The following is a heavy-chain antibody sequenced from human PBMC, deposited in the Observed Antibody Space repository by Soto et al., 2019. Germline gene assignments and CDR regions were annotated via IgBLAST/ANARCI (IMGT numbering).Heavy chain of an antibody. D-gene: IGHD7-27*01. CDR1: GGSISSYY. CDR2: IYYSVST. CDR3: ARRWGTSFDF. J-gene: IGHJ4*02. V-gene: IGHV4-59*01. Sequence: QVQLQESGPGLVKPSETMSLTCTVSGGSISSYYWSWIRQPPGKGLEWIGYIYYSVSTNYNPSLKSRVTISVDTSKNQFSLKMSSVTAADTAVYYCARRWGTSFDFWGQGTLVTVSS.